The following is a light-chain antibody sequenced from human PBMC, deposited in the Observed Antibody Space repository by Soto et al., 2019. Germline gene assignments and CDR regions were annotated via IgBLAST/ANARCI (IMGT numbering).Light chain of an antibody. V-gene: IGKV3-20*01. J-gene: IGKJ4*01. CDR3: QQYGNSPLT. CDR1: QSVGSN. CDR2: DAS. Sequence: IVLTQSPATLSLCPGERATLCCRASQSVGSNLAWYQQTPGQAPRVVIYDASTRATVIPDRFSGTGSGTDFTLTISRLEPEDFALYYCQQYGNSPLTFGGGTKVDIK.